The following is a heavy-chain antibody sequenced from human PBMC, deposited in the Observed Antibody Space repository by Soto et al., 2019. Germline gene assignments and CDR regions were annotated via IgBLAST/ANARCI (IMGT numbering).Heavy chain of an antibody. CDR2: MSPSGAEK. CDR3: ALDNIPAAPDYFDY. J-gene: IGHJ4*02. D-gene: IGHD2-15*01. V-gene: IGHV3-30-3*01. Sequence: QVQLVESGGDVVQPGTSLRLSCAASGFSFSTNVLHWVRQAPGKGLEWVAVMSPSGAEKYYTDSVKGRFTISRDNSKNTLYLEMNSLTSEDTAVYYCALDNIPAAPDYFDYWGQGTLVTVSS. CDR1: GFSFSTNV.